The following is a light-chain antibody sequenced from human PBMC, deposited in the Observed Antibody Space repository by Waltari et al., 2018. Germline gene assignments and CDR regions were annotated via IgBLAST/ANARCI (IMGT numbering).Light chain of an antibody. CDR2: AAS. V-gene: IGKV1-8*01. J-gene: IGKJ3*01. CDR3: QQYYSYPFT. Sequence: AIRITQSPSSLSASTGDRVTITCRASQGISSYLACYQQKPGKAPKLLIYAASTLQSGVPSRFSGSGSGTDFTLTISCLQSEDFATYYCQQYYSYPFTFGPGTKVDIK. CDR1: QGISSY.